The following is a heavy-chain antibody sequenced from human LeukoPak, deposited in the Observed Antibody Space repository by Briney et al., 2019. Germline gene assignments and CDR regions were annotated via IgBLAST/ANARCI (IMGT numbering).Heavy chain of an antibody. CDR1: GYTFTGYY. CDR2: INPSGGST. Sequence: ASVKVSCKASGYTFTGYYMHWVRQAPGQGLEWMGWINPSGGSTSYAQKFQGRVTMTRDTSISTAYMELSRLRSDDTAVYYCARGLDSVVVPAAHIWGQGTMVTVSS. J-gene: IGHJ3*02. CDR3: ARGLDSVVVPAAHI. V-gene: IGHV1-2*02. D-gene: IGHD2-2*01.